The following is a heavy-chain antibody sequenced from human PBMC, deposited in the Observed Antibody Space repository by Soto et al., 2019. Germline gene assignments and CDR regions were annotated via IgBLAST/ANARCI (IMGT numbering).Heavy chain of an antibody. D-gene: IGHD2-15*01. V-gene: IGHV4-59*01. CDR3: ARDGSEHTKGWRAFDI. CDR1: GGSISSYY. J-gene: IGHJ3*02. CDR2: IYYSGST. Sequence: SETLSLTCTVSGGSISSYYWSWIRQPPGKGLEWIGYIYYSGSTNYNPSLKSRVTISVDTSENQFSLKLSSVTAADTAVYYCARDGSEHTKGWRAFDIWGQGTMVTISS.